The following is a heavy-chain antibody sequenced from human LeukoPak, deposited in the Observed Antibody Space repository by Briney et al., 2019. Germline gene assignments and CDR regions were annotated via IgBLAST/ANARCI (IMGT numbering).Heavy chain of an antibody. V-gene: IGHV3-7*01. D-gene: IGHD3-9*01. CDR3: ARDPEWHDILTGYYGY. J-gene: IGHJ4*02. Sequence: PGGSLRLSCAASGFTFSSYWMSWVRQAPGKGLEWVANIKQDGSEKYYVDSVKGRFTISRDNAKNSLYLQIDTLRDQDTAGYYCARDPEWHDILTGYYGYWGQGTLVTVSS. CDR2: IKQDGSEK. CDR1: GFTFSSYW.